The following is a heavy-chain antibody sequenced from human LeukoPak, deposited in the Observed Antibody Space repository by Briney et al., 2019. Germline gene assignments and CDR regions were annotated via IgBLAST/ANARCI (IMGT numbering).Heavy chain of an antibody. CDR1: GFTFSSFA. D-gene: IGHD3-22*01. Sequence: GGSLRLSCAASGFTFSSFAMSWVRQAPGKGLEWVSGISGSGGNTYYADSVRGRFTISRDNSKNTLYLQMNSLRGEDTAVYYCAKDQIGEYYGSSGYLAIDYWGQGTLVTVSS. V-gene: IGHV3-23*01. J-gene: IGHJ4*02. CDR2: ISGSGGNT. CDR3: AKDQIGEYYGSSGYLAIDY.